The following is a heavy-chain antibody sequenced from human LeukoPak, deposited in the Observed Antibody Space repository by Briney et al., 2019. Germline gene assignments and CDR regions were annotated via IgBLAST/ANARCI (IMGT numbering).Heavy chain of an antibody. D-gene: IGHD1-26*01. Sequence: SETLSLTCAVYGGSFSGYYWSWIRQPPGKGLEWIGEINHSGSTNYNPSLKSRVTISVDTSKNQFSLKLSSVTAAGTAVYYCARGGSYGQYWYFDLWGRGTLVTVSS. CDR3: ARGGSYGQYWYFDL. CDR2: INHSGST. CDR1: GGSFSGYY. J-gene: IGHJ2*01. V-gene: IGHV4-34*01.